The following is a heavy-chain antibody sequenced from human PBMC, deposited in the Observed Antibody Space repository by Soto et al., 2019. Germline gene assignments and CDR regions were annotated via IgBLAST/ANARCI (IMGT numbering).Heavy chain of an antibody. D-gene: IGHD3-22*01. CDR2: VSNSGGST. CDR1: GFTFNNYA. J-gene: IGHJ4*02. CDR3: AKSGNYNDRSGYYYFDY. V-gene: IGHV3-23*01. Sequence: GGSLRLSCEASGFTFNNYAMNWVRQAPGKGLEWVSSVSNSGGSTNYADSVTGRFTISRDNSKKTVSLQMNSLRVEDTAIYYCAKSGNYNDRSGYYYFDYWGQGMLVTVSS.